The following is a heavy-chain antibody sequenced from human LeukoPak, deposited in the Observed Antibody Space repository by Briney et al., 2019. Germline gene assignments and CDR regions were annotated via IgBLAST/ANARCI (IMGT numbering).Heavy chain of an antibody. J-gene: IGHJ3*02. Sequence: ASVKVSCKASGYTFTGYYLHWVRQAPGQGLEWMGGIIPIFGTANYAQKFQGRVTITADESTSTAYMELSSLRSEDTAVYYCARMDGLLWFGEFPHAFDIWGQGTMVTVSS. CDR3: ARMDGLLWFGEFPHAFDI. D-gene: IGHD3-10*01. CDR2: IIPIFGTA. V-gene: IGHV1-69*13. CDR1: GYTFTGYY.